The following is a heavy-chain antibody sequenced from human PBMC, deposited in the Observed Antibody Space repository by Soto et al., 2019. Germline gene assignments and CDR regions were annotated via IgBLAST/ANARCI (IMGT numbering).Heavy chain of an antibody. D-gene: IGHD5-12*01. V-gene: IGHV4-4*07. CDR2: IFSSGST. Sequence: SETLSLTCTVSGGSINTFYWSWVRQPAGKGLEWIGRIFSSGSTSFNPSLESRVAMSVDTSKNHFSLNLSSVTAADMAVHYCAREGSYSAYNFAHGIQLWSFDFWGQGALVTVSS. J-gene: IGHJ4*02. CDR1: GGSINTFY. CDR3: AREGSYSAYNFAHGIQLWSFDF.